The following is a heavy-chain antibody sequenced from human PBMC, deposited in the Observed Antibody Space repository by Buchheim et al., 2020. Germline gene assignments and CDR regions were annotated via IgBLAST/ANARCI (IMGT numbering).Heavy chain of an antibody. J-gene: IGHJ5*02. V-gene: IGHV4-39*01. Sequence: QLQLQESGPGLVKPSETLSLTCTVSGGSISSSSYYWGWIRQPPGKGLEWIGSIYYSGSTYYNPSLKSRVTISVDTSKNHFSLKLSSVTAADTAVYYCARQTKHYDFWSGYSSRRWFDPWGQGTL. CDR1: GGSISSSSYY. CDR2: IYYSGST. D-gene: IGHD3-3*01. CDR3: ARQTKHYDFWSGYSSRRWFDP.